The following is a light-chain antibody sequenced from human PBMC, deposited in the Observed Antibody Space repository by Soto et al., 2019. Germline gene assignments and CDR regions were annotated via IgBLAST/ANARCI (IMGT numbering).Light chain of an antibody. V-gene: IGKV3-20*01. CDR2: GAS. CDR1: QSVSIY. CDR3: QQFSSYPLT. Sequence: EIVLTQSPATLSLSPGERATLSCRASQSVSIYLAWYQQKPGQAPRLLIYGASTRATGIPARFSGGGSGTDFTLTISRLEPEDFAVYYCQQFSSYPLTFGGGTKVDIK. J-gene: IGKJ4*01.